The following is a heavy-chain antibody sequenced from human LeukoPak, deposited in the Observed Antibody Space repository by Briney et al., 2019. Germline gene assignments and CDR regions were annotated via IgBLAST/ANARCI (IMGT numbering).Heavy chain of an antibody. CDR2: INWNGGST. CDR1: GFTFEDYG. Sequence: GGSLRLSXAASGFTFEDYGMSWVRQAPGKGLEWVSGINWNGGSTGYADSVKGRFTISRDNAKNSLYLQMNSLRAEDTALYYCARHLGYCSSTSCSRYYFDYWGQGTLVTVSS. CDR3: ARHLGYCSSTSCSRYYFDY. V-gene: IGHV3-20*04. D-gene: IGHD2-2*01. J-gene: IGHJ4*02.